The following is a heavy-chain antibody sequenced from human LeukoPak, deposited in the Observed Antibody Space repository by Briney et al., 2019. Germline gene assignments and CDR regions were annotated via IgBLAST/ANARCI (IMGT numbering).Heavy chain of an antibody. D-gene: IGHD1-26*01. CDR1: GGSFSGYY. V-gene: IGHV4-34*01. CDR3: ARARGTVVGATLYYLDY. Sequence: SETLSLTCAVYGGSFSGYYWSWIRQPPGKGLEWIGEINHSGSTNYNPSLKSRVTISVDTSKNQFPLKLSSVTAADTAVYYCARARGTVVGATLYYLDYWGQGTLVTVSS. CDR2: INHSGST. J-gene: IGHJ4*02.